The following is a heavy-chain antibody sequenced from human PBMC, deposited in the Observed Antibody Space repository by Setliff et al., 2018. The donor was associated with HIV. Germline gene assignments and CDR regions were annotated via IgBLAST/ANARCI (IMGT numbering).Heavy chain of an antibody. D-gene: IGHD6-13*01. V-gene: IGHV4-59*11. CDR2: IYYSGST. J-gene: IGHJ5*01. CDR3: ARGGYSSRWYTWFDP. Sequence: SETLSLTCTVSGGSINSHYWSWIRQPPGKGLEYIGYIYYSGSTNYNPSLQSRVTISIDTSKHQLFLKVRSVTAADTAVYYCARGGYSSRWYTWFDPWGQGTLVTVSS. CDR1: GGSINSHY.